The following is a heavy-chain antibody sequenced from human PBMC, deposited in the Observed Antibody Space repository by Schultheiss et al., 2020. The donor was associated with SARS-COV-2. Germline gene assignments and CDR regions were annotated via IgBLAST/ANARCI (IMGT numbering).Heavy chain of an antibody. CDR2: ISGSGGST. CDR1: GFTFSSYA. Sequence: GGSLRLSCAASGFTFSSYAMSWVRQAPGKGLEWVSAISGSGGSTYYADSVKGRFTISRDNAKNSLYLQMNSLRAEDTAVYYCARDLAGTNDYWGQGTLVTVSS. D-gene: IGHD1-1*01. CDR3: ARDLAGTNDY. V-gene: IGHV3-23*01. J-gene: IGHJ4*02.